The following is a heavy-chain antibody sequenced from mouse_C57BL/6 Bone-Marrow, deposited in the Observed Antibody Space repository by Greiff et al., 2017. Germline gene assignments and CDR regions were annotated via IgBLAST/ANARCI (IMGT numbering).Heavy chain of an antibody. D-gene: IGHD2-4*01. Sequence: EVKLVESGGGLVKPGGSLKLSCAASGFTFSSYAMSWVRQTPEKRLEWVATISDGGSYTYYPDNVKGRFTISRDNAKNNLYLQMSHLKSEDTAMYYCARDDDYALFDYWGQGTTLTVSS. CDR3: ARDDDYALFDY. V-gene: IGHV5-4*01. J-gene: IGHJ2*01. CDR1: GFTFSSYA. CDR2: ISDGGSYT.